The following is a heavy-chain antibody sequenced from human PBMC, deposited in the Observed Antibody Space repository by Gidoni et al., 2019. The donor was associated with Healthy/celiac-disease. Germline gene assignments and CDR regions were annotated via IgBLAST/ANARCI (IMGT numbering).Heavy chain of an antibody. CDR2: ISGSGGST. CDR1: GFTFSSYA. Sequence: EVQLLESGGGLVQPGGSLRLPCAASGFTFSSYAMSWVRQAPGKGLEWVSAISGSGGSTYYADSVKGRFTISRDNSKNTLYLQMNSLRAEDTAVYYCAKLLGGVGYYYGMDVWGQGTTVTVSS. J-gene: IGHJ6*02. D-gene: IGHD3-3*01. V-gene: IGHV3-23*01. CDR3: AKLLGGVGYYYGMDV.